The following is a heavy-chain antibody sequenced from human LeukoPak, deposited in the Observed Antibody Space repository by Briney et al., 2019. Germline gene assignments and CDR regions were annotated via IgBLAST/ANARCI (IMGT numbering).Heavy chain of an antibody. CDR1: GGSISSSSYY. J-gene: IGHJ5*02. CDR2: IYYSGST. D-gene: IGHD3-10*01. Sequence: SETLSLTCTVSGGSISSSSYYWGWIRQPPGKGLEWIGSIYYSGSTYYNPSLKSRVTISVDTSKNQFSLKLSSVTAADTAVYYCARDGGYYGSGSYYKLAHEGTFDPWGQGTLVTVSS. CDR3: ARDGGYYGSGSYYKLAHEGTFDP. V-gene: IGHV4-39*07.